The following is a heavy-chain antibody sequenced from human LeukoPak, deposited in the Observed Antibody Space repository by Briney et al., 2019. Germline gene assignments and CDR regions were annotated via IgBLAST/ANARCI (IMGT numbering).Heavy chain of an antibody. CDR2: ISSSSSYI. CDR1: GFTFSSYG. V-gene: IGHV3-21*01. CDR3: ARARNLEGAFDI. J-gene: IGHJ3*02. D-gene: IGHD1-7*01. Sequence: GGSLRLSCAASGFTFSSYGMHWVRQAPGKGLEWVSSISSSSSYIYYADSVKGRFTISRDNGKNSLYLQMNSLRAEDTAVYYCARARNLEGAFDIWGPRTMVTVS.